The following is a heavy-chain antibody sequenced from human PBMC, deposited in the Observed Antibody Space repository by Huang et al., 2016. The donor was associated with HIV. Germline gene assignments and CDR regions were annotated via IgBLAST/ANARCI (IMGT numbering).Heavy chain of an antibody. D-gene: IGHD1-26*01. CDR3: ARDGPERSSGNYGASDY. V-gene: IGHV4-34*01. CDR2: INESGST. J-gene: IGHJ4*02. Sequence: QVQLQQWGAGLLKPSETLSLTCAVYGVSFSGYYWSWIRQPPGKGLEWIGEINESGSTNNNPSLKMRVTVSVDTSKNQFSLRLSSVTAADTAVYYCARDGPERSSGNYGASDYWGQGTLVTVSS. CDR1: GVSFSGYY.